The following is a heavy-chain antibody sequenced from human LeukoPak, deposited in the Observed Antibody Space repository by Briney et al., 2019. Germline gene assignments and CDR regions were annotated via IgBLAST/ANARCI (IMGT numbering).Heavy chain of an antibody. CDR2: IIPIFGTA. D-gene: IGHD3-22*01. V-gene: IGHV1-69*13. CDR3: AGGYYDSRVVPIDY. Sequence: GASVKVSCKASGGTFSSYAISWVRQAPGQGLEWMGGIIPIFGTANYAQKFQGRVTITADESTSTAYMELSSLRSEDTAVYYCAGGYYDSRVVPIDYWGQGTLVTVSS. CDR1: GGTFSSYA. J-gene: IGHJ4*02.